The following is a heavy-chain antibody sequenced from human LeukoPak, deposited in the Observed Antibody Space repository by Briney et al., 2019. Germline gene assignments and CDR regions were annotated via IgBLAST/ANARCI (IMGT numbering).Heavy chain of an antibody. CDR2: LSGGGGST. J-gene: IGHJ4*02. CDR3: VRGPRVPATTYYFDS. CDR1: GFTFSSYA. Sequence: QPGGSLRLSCAASGFTFSSYAMTWVRQAPGKGLEWVSTLSGGGGSTYYADSVKGRFTISRDNSKNTLYLQMNSLRPEDTAVYYCVRGPRVPATTYYFDSWGQGTLVTVSS. D-gene: IGHD2-15*01. V-gene: IGHV3-23*01.